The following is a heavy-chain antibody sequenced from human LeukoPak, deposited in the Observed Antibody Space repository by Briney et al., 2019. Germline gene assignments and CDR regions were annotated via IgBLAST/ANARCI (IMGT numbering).Heavy chain of an antibody. J-gene: IGHJ4*02. CDR3: ARGSMTRVYSSGWYLPQRAYYFDY. Sequence: PSETLSLTCTVSGGSISSYYWSWIRQPPGKGLEWIGEINHSGSTNYNPSLKSRVTISVDTSKNQFSLKLSSVTAADTAVYYCARGSMTRVYSSGWYLPQRAYYFDYWGQGTLVTVSS. V-gene: IGHV4-34*01. CDR1: GGSISSYY. CDR2: INHSGST. D-gene: IGHD6-19*01.